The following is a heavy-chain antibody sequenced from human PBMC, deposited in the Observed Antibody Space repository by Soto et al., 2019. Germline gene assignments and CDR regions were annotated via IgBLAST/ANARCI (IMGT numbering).Heavy chain of an antibody. D-gene: IGHD3-22*01. CDR3: ARGRTVRNYADDSSDYFYFFDY. V-gene: IGHV4-59*01. J-gene: IGHJ4*02. CDR1: GDSISTFY. CDR2: VYYTGST. Sequence: NPSETLSLTCTVSGDSISTFYWGWMRQSPGKELEWIGYVYYTGSTNYNPPLKSRVTISVDRSKNQFSLKLTSANAADTAVYYCARGRTVRNYADDSSDYFYFFDYWGQGTQVTVSS.